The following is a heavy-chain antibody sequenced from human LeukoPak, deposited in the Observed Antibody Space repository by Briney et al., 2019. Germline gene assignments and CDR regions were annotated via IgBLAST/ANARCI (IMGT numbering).Heavy chain of an antibody. J-gene: IGHJ3*02. CDR3: ARESGYSGYGDAFDI. Sequence: PGGSLRLSCAASGFTFSSHEMNWVRQAPGKGLEWVSHISSGAGTVYYADSVKGRFTISRDNAKNSLCLQMNSLRAEDTAVYYCARESGYSGYGDAFDIWGQGTMVTVSS. V-gene: IGHV3-48*03. CDR2: ISSGAGTV. CDR1: GFTFSSHE. D-gene: IGHD5-12*01.